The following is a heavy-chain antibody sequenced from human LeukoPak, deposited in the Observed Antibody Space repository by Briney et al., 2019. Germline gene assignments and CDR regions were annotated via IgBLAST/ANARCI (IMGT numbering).Heavy chain of an antibody. CDR2: ISSGGSSI. CDR3: ARGTLLWFGHLEK. V-gene: IGHV3-48*03. D-gene: IGHD3-10*01. J-gene: IGHJ4*02. CDR1: GFTFSSYE. Sequence: GGSLRLSCAASGFTFSSYEMTWVRQAPGTGLERISYISSGGSSIYYADSVTGRFTISRDNANNSLYLQLNSLGAEDTAVYYCARGTLLWFGHLEKWGQGTLVTVSS.